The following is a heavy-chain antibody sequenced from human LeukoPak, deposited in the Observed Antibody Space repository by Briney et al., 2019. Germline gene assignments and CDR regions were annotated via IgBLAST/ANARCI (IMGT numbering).Heavy chain of an antibody. D-gene: IGHD1-7*01. V-gene: IGHV1-8*01. J-gene: IGHJ5*02. CDR2: MNPNSGNT. CDR1: GYTFTSYD. Sequence: ASVKVSCKASGYTFTSYDINWVRQATGQGLEWMGWMNPNSGNTGYAQKFQGRVTMTRNTSISTAYMELSSLRSEDTAVYYCARGFIRVELRIRASNWFDPWGQGTLVIVSS. CDR3: ARGFIRVELRIRASNWFDP.